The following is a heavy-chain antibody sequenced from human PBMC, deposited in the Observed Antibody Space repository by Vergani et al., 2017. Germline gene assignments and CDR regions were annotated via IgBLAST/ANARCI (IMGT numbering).Heavy chain of an antibody. CDR3: AKGGPNLGSGGLYFCFHY. CDR1: GFTFSSYG. CDR2: IWYDGSNK. V-gene: IGHV3-33*06. D-gene: IGHD3-10*01. Sequence: QVQLVESGGGVVQPGRSLRPSCAASGFTFSSYGMHWVRQAPGKGLEWVAVIWYDGSNKYYADSVRGRFTISRDDSKNTLYLQMNSLSTEDTAMYYCAKGGPNLGSGGLYFCFHYWGQGTLVTVSS. J-gene: IGHJ4*02.